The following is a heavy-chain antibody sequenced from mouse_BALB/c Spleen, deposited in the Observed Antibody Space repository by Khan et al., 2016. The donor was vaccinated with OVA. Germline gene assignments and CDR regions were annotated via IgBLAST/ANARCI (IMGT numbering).Heavy chain of an antibody. J-gene: IGHJ4*01. Sequence: VQLKQSGAELVKPGASVKLSCTASGFNIKDTYIHWVKQRPEQGLEWIGRIDPANGNSKYDPRFQGKATLTADTSSNTAYLQLSSLTSEDAAVYDCTRHIYYCDAMDYWGQGTSVTVAS. CDR1: GFNIKDTY. D-gene: IGHD1-1*01. V-gene: IGHV14-3*02. CDR2: IDPANGNS. CDR3: TRHIYYCDAMDY.